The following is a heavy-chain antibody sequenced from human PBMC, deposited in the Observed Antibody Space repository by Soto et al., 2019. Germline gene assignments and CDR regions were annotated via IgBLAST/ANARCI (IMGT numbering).Heavy chain of an antibody. CDR2: INHSGST. J-gene: IGHJ4*02. CDR3: ARTPWDGYIGYYFDY. CDR1: GGSFSGYY. V-gene: IGHV4-34*01. Sequence: SETLSLTCAVYGGSFSGYYWSWIRQPPGKGLEWIGEINHSGSTNYNPSLKSRVTISVDKSKIHSSLKLSSVTAADTAVYSCARTPWDGYIGYYFDYWGQGTLVTVSS. D-gene: IGHD5-18*01.